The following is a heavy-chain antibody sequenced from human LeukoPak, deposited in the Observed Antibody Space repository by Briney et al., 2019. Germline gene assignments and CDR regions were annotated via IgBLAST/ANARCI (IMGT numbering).Heavy chain of an antibody. CDR2: IYYSVST. CDR3: ARAGARTSCYTCFDY. D-gene: IGHD2-2*02. Sequence: KPSETLSLTCTVSGGSISSSSYYWGWFRQPPVKGLEWTGSIYYSVSTYYNPSLKSRVTISVDTSKNQFSLKLSSVTAADTAVYYCARAGARTSCYTCFDYWGQGTLVTVSP. V-gene: IGHV4-39*07. CDR1: GGSISSSSYY. J-gene: IGHJ4*02.